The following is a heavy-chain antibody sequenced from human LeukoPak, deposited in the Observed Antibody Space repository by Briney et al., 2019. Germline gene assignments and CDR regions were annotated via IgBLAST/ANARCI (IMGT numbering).Heavy chain of an antibody. J-gene: IGHJ3*02. V-gene: IGHV3-23*01. CDR2: ISGSGGST. CDR1: GFTFNSYA. Sequence: VGSLRLSCAASGFTFNSYAMSWVRQAPGKGLEWVSAISGSGGSTYYADSVKGRFTISRDNSKNTLYLQMNSLRAEDTAVYYCAKRYYDSSSYYFGAFDIWGQGTMVTVSS. D-gene: IGHD3-22*01. CDR3: AKRYYDSSSYYFGAFDI.